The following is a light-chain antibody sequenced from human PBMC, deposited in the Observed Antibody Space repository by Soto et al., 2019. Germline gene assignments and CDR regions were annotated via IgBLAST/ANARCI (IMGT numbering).Light chain of an antibody. J-gene: IGKJ4*01. CDR2: EAS. CDR3: KQYKDWSPIT. CDR1: QSGSRK. Sequence: EIVRTQSPATLSVSPGERATLSCRASQSGSRKLAWYQQKPGQAPRLLIYEASIRATGIPARFTGSGSGTEFTLNISSLQSEDFAIYYCKQYKDWSPITFGGGTQVEIK. V-gene: IGKV3-15*01.